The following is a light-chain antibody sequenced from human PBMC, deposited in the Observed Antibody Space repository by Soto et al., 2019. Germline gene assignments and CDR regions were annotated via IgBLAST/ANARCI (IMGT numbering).Light chain of an antibody. J-gene: IGKJ5*01. Sequence: DIQMTQSPSTLSASVGDRVTITCRASQSLNNDLAWYRQKPGKAPNLLIYDASTLERGVPSRFSGTGSGTEFTLAISSLQPDDFATYYCQQYHRSSITFGQGTRLEIK. CDR1: QSLNND. CDR3: QQYHRSSIT. V-gene: IGKV1-5*01. CDR2: DAS.